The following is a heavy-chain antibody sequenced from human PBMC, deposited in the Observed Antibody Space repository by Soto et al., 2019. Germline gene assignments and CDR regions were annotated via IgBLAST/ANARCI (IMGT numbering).Heavy chain of an antibody. Sequence: GESLKISCAASGFTFSSYVMSWVRQTPGKGLEWISAISGSGVSTYYADSVKGRFTISRDNSKNTVYLQVNSLRAEDTAVYYCAKGYGGYDFDYWGQGTLVTVSS. CDR2: ISGSGVST. CDR3: AKGYGGYDFDY. V-gene: IGHV3-23*01. CDR1: GFTFSSYV. J-gene: IGHJ4*02. D-gene: IGHD5-12*01.